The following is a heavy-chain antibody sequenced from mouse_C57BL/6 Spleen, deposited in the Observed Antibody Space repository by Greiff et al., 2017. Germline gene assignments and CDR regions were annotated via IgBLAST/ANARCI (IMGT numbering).Heavy chain of an antibody. CDR3: ARAYSIGPFDY. CDR2: INPGSGGT. CDR1: GYAFTNYL. D-gene: IGHD2-5*01. J-gene: IGHJ2*01. V-gene: IGHV1-54*01. Sequence: QVQLQQSGAELVRPGTSVKVSCKASGYAFTNYLIEWVKQRPGQGLEWIGVINPGSGGTNYNEKFKGKATLTADKSSSTAYMQLSSLTSEDSAVXFCARAYSIGPFDYWGQGTTLTVSS.